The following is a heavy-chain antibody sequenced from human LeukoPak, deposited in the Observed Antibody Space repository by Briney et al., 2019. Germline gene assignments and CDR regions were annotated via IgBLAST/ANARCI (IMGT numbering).Heavy chain of an antibody. CDR2: INTNTGNP. CDR1: GYTFTSYA. D-gene: IGHD4-17*01. V-gene: IGHV7-4-1*02. J-gene: IGHJ3*02. Sequence: ASVKVSCKASGYTFTSYAMNWVRQAPGQGLEWMGWINTNTGNPTYAQGFTGRFVFSLDTSVSTAYLQISSLKAEDTAVYYCASRHYGDYPDAFDIWGQGTMATVSS. CDR3: ASRHYGDYPDAFDI.